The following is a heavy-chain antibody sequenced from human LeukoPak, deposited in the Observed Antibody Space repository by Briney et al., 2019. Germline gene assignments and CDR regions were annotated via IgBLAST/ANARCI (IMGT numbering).Heavy chain of an antibody. Sequence: SVKVSCKASGGTFSSYAISWVRQAPGQGLEWMGGIIPIFGTANYAQKLQGRVTMTTDTSTSTAYMELRSLRSDDTAVYYCARDPVGGSIDYWGQGTLVTVSS. V-gene: IGHV1-69*05. CDR2: IIPIFGTA. CDR3: ARDPVGGSIDY. D-gene: IGHD2-15*01. J-gene: IGHJ4*02. CDR1: GGTFSSYA.